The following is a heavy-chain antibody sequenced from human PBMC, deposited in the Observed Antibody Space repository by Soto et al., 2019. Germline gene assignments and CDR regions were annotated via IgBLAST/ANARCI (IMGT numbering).Heavy chain of an antibody. Sequence: SETLSLTCTVSGGSFSSYYWSWIRQPPGKGLEWIGYINYSGSTNYNPSLKSRVTISVDTSKNQFSLKLSSVTAADTAVYYCASVAAVDTAMVLLTLSWYFHLWGRGTLAT. CDR3: ASVAAVDTAMVLLTLSWYFHL. J-gene: IGHJ2*01. CDR1: GGSFSSYY. CDR2: INYSGST. V-gene: IGHV4-59*01. D-gene: IGHD5-18*01.